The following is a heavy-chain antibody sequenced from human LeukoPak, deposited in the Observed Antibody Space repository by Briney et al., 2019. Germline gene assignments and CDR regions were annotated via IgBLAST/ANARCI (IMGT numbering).Heavy chain of an antibody. CDR1: GGSISGYY. CDR3: ARHPYSGHDRPFDY. Sequence: SETLSLTCTVSGGSISGYYWVWIRQPPGKELEWIGYIYYSGNTNYNPSLTSRVTMSVDTSKNQFSLNLRSVTAADTAVYYCARHPYSGHDRPFDYWGQGTLVTVSS. D-gene: IGHD5-12*01. J-gene: IGHJ4*02. V-gene: IGHV4-59*08. CDR2: IYYSGNT.